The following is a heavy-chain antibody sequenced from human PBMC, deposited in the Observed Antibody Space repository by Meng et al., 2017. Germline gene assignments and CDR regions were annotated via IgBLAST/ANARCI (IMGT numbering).Heavy chain of an antibody. CDR2: ISSSSSYI. Sequence: QGPRVEYGGGLVRPGGSLRLSCAASGFTFSDYYMSWIRQAPGKGLEWVSSISSSSSYIYYADSVKGRFTISRDNAKNSLYLQMNSLRAEDTAVYYCASAGYSSSWYSFPWGQGTLVTVSS. D-gene: IGHD6-13*01. CDR1: GFTFSDYY. CDR3: ASAGYSSSWYSFP. V-gene: IGHV3-11*06. J-gene: IGHJ5*02.